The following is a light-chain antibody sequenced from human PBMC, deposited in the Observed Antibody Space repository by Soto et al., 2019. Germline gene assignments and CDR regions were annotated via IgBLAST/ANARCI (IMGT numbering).Light chain of an antibody. CDR3: VQGAETRT. Sequence: IVMTQTPLSSRVTLGQPASISCRSSKSLVQSDGNTYLSWLQVRPGQPPRLLIYQVSNRFSGVPDRFTGSGAGTDFTLRISRVEHEDVGVYYCVQGAETRTFGQGTTVEI. CDR2: QVS. J-gene: IGKJ1*01. V-gene: IGKV2-24*01. CDR1: KSLVQSDGNTY.